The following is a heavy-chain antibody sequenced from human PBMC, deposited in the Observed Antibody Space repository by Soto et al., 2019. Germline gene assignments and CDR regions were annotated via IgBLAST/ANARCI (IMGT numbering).Heavy chain of an antibody. CDR3: ARDPQSAVAGSWFDP. D-gene: IGHD6-19*01. CDR1: GYTFTSYG. Sequence: ASLKVSCKASGYTFTSYGISWVRQAPGQGLEWMGWISAYNGNTNYAQKLQGRVTMTTDTSTSTAYMELRSLRSDDTAVYYCARDPQSAVAGSWFDPWGQGTLVTGSS. J-gene: IGHJ5*02. CDR2: ISAYNGNT. V-gene: IGHV1-18*01.